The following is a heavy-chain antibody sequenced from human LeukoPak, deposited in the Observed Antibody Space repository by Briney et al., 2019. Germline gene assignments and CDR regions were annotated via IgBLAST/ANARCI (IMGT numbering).Heavy chain of an antibody. CDR1: GFTFSSYS. V-gene: IGHV3-48*02. CDR2: ISSSSSTT. J-gene: IGHJ4*02. D-gene: IGHD3-10*01. CDR3: AREDYYHSGSY. Sequence: PGGSLRLSCAASGFTFSSYSMNWVRQAPGKGLEWVSYISSSSSTTYYADSVKGRFTISRDNAKNSLYLRMNSLRDEDTAAYYCAREDYYHSGSYWGQGTLVTVSS.